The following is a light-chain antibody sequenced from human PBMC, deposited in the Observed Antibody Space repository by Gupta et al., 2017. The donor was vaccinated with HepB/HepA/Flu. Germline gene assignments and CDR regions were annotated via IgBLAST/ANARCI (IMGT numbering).Light chain of an antibody. CDR2: KAS. V-gene: IGKV1-5*03. J-gene: IGKJ4*01. CDR3: KQYERFPRT. Sequence: DIQMSQSPSTLSASVGDRVTITCRASQAIVDWLAWYQQKPGKDPQLLIYKASTLQGGVPWRFSGSGSGTEFTLKISRLQPDDFATYYCKQYERFPRTFGGGTKVELK. CDR1: QAIVDW.